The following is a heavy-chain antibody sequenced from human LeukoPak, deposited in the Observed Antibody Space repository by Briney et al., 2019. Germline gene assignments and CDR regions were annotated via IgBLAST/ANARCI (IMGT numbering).Heavy chain of an antibody. Sequence: SETLSLTCTVSGGSISSGDYYWSWIRQPPGKGLEWIGYIYYSGSTYYNPSLKSRVTISVDTSKNQFSLKLSSVTAADTAVYYCARGDYYGSAPYGMDVWGQGTTVTVSS. CDR1: GGSISSGDYY. CDR2: IYYSGST. CDR3: ARGDYYGSAPYGMDV. V-gene: IGHV4-30-4*02. J-gene: IGHJ6*02. D-gene: IGHD3-10*01.